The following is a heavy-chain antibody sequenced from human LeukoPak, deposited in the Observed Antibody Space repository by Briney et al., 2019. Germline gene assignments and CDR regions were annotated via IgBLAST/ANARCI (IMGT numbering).Heavy chain of an antibody. CDR2: ISGNGGVI. CDR1: GFNFSDNY. J-gene: IGHJ4*02. V-gene: IGHV3-11*04. D-gene: IGHD1-1*01. CDR3: ARDPRTVRI. Sequence: GSLRLSCAASGFNFSDNYITWVRQAPGKGLEWLSYISGNGGVIQYADSVKGRFTISRDNAKNLLYLQMDSLRVEDTAIYYCARDPRTVRIWGQGTLVTVSS.